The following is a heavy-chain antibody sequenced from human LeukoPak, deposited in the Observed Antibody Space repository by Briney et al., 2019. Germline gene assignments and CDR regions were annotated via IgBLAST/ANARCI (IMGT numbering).Heavy chain of an antibody. V-gene: IGHV1-2*02. CDR2: INPNSGGT. Sequence: ASAKVSCKASGYSFTGYYMHWVRQAPGQGLEWMGWINPNSGGTNYAQNFQGRVTMTRDTSISTAYMELSRLRSDDTAVYYCARVRGTGWYYFDYWGQGTLVTVSS. CDR1: GYSFTGYY. CDR3: ARVRGTGWYYFDY. J-gene: IGHJ4*02. D-gene: IGHD2-15*01.